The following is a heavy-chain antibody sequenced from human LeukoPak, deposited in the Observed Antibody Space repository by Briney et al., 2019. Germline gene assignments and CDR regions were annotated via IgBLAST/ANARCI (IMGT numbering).Heavy chain of an antibody. D-gene: IGHD6-13*01. CDR1: GGTFSSYA. V-gene: IGHV1-69*13. CDR2: IIPIFGTA. Sequence: GASVKVSCKASGGTFSSYAISWVRQARGQGLEWMGGIIPIFGTANYAQKFQGRVTITADETTSTAYMELSSLRSEDTAVYYCARAPGIAAAGKDDYWGQGTLVTASS. J-gene: IGHJ4*02. CDR3: ARAPGIAAAGKDDY.